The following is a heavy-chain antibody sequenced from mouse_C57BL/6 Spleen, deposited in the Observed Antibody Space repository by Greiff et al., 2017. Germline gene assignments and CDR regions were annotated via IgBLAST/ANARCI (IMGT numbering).Heavy chain of an antibody. CDR1: GYSITSYY. D-gene: IGHD3-1*01. V-gene: IGHV3-8*01. CDR3: ARGHSSGNGGFAY. Sequence: EVKLQESGPGLAKPSQTLSLTCSVTGYSITSYYWNWIRKFPGNKLEYMGYISYSGSTYYNPSLKSRNSITRDTSKNQYDMQWISVTTEDTATYYCARGHSSGNGGFAYWGQGTLVTVSA. CDR2: ISYSGST. J-gene: IGHJ3*01.